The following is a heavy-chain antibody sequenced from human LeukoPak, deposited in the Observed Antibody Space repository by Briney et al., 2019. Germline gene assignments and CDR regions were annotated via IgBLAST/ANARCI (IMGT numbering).Heavy chain of an antibody. CDR3: ARVTTLYGLNDAFDI. J-gene: IGHJ3*02. Sequence: HPGGSLRLSCAASGFTVSSYGMHWVRQAPGKGLEWVAVIWYDGSNKYYADSVKGRFTISRDNSKNTLYLQMNSLRAEDTAVYYCARVTTLYGLNDAFDIWGQGTMVTVSS. D-gene: IGHD2/OR15-2a*01. CDR1: GFTVSSYG. CDR2: IWYDGSNK. V-gene: IGHV3-33*08.